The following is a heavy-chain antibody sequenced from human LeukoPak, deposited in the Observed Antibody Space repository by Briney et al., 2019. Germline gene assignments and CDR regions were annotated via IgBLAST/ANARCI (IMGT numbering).Heavy chain of an antibody. V-gene: IGHV3-48*03. Sequence: PGGSLRLSCAGSGFTFSSYEMNWVRQAPGKGLQWVSYISSSGNKIYYANSVKGRFTISRDNAKNSLSLQMNSLRVEDTAVYYCARGHRPQYISVWDNWFDPWGQGTLVTVSS. CDR3: ARGHRPQYISVWDNWFDP. CDR2: ISSSGNKI. D-gene: IGHD6-19*01. J-gene: IGHJ5*02. CDR1: GFTFSSYE.